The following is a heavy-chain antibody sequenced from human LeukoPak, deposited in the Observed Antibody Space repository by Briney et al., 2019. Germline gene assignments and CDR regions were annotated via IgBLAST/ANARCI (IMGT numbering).Heavy chain of an antibody. D-gene: IGHD1-1*01. CDR2: IYYNGST. Sequence: SETLSLTCTVSGGSISSYYWSWIRQPPGKGLEWIGYIYYNGSTNYNPSLKSRVTISVDTSKNQFSLKLSSVTAADTAVYYCARRRTILYYFDYWGQGTLVTVSS. J-gene: IGHJ4*02. CDR1: GGSISSYY. CDR3: ARRRTILYYFDY. V-gene: IGHV4-59*08.